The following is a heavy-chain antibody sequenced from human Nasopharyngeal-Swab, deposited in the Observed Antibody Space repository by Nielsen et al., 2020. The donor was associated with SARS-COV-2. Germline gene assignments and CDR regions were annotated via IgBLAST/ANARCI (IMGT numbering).Heavy chain of an antibody. D-gene: IGHD2-15*01. J-gene: IGHJ4*02. V-gene: IGHV3-73*01. CDR2: IRSKGNNYAT. CDR1: GFSFSDSA. CDR3: TRCGGGCYSGRDY. Sequence: GESLKISWAASGFSFSDSAIHWVGQASGKGLEWVGRIRSKGNNYATAYAASVKGRFIIFRDDPTNTAYLQMNSLKTEDTAVYYCTRCGGGCYSGRDYWGQGTLVTVSS.